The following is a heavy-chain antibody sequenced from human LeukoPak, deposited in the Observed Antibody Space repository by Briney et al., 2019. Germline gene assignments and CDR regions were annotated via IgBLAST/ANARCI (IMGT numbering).Heavy chain of an antibody. V-gene: IGHV4-4*07. CDR3: ARDPPQYDILTGSVSYYYYYMDV. CDR2: IYTSGST. CDR1: GGSISSYY. D-gene: IGHD3-9*01. J-gene: IGHJ6*03. Sequence: SETLSLTCTVSGGSISSYYWSWIRQPAGKGLEWIGRIYTSGSTNYNPSLKSRVTMSVDTSKNQFSLKLSSVTAADTAVYYCARDPPQYDILTGSVSYYYYYMDVWGKGTTVTFSS.